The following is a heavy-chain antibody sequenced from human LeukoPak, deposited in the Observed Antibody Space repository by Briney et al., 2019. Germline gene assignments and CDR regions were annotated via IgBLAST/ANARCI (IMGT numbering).Heavy chain of an antibody. CDR1: GFTFSTVA. D-gene: IGHD4-11*01. CDR2: ISVSGGST. V-gene: IGHV3-23*01. CDR3: AKERLTTTTFDS. J-gene: IGHJ4*02. Sequence: LSGGSLRLSCAASGFTFSTVAMGWVREAPGKGLEWVSLISVSGGSTYYADSVKGRLTISRDNGKNTLSLQMNSLRAEDTALYYCAKERLTTTTFDSWGRGTLVTVSS.